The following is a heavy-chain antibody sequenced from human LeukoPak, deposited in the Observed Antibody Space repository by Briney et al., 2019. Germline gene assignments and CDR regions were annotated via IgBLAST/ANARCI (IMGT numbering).Heavy chain of an antibody. Sequence: GASVKVSCKASGGTFSSYAISWVRQAPGQGLEWMGGIIPIFGTANYAQKFQGRVTITTDESTSTAYMELSSLRSEDTAVYYCARGNIVVVPAAMVSYFDYWGQGTLVTVSS. CDR3: ARGNIVVVPAAMVSYFDY. CDR1: GGTFSSYA. D-gene: IGHD2-2*01. CDR2: IIPIFGTA. J-gene: IGHJ4*02. V-gene: IGHV1-69*05.